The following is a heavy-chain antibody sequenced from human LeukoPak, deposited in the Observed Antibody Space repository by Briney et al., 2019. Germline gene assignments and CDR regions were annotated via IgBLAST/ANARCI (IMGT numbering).Heavy chain of an antibody. CDR3: ARVFDDSGSGYDSYYYGMDV. J-gene: IGHJ6*02. V-gene: IGHV1-2*04. CDR1: GYTFTGYY. CDR2: INPNSGGT. Sequence: GASVKVSCKASGYTFTGYYMHWLRQAPGQGLEWMGWINPNSGGTNYAQKFQGWVTMTRDTSISTAYMELSRLRSDDTAVYYCARVFDDSGSGYDSYYYGMDVWGQGTTVTVSS. D-gene: IGHD5-12*01.